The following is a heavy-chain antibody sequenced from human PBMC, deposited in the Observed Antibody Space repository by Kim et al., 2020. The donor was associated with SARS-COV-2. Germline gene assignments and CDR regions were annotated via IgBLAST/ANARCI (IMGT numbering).Heavy chain of an antibody. D-gene: IGHD3-3*01. CDR1: GGTFSSYA. Sequence: SVKVSCKASGGTFSSYAISWVRQAPGQGLEWMGGIIPIFGTANYAQKFQGRVTITADESTSTAYMELSSLRSEDTAVYYCGVGHDFWSGYYAPDYWGQGTLVTVSS. V-gene: IGHV1-69*13. CDR2: IIPIFGTA. CDR3: GVGHDFWSGYYAPDY. J-gene: IGHJ4*02.